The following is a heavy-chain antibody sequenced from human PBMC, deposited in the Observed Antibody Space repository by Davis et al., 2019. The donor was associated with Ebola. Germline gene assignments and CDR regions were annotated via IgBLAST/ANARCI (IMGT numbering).Heavy chain of an antibody. CDR1: GGTFSSYT. D-gene: IGHD6-13*01. V-gene: IGHV1-46*01. CDR3: ARDVTVGAAAGVDY. CDR2: INPSGGST. J-gene: IGHJ4*02. Sequence: ASVKVSCKASGGTFSSYTISWVRQAPGQGLEWMGIINPSGGSTSYAQKFQGRVTMTRDTSTSTVYMELSSLRSEHTAVYYCARDVTVGAAAGVDYWGQGTLVTVSS.